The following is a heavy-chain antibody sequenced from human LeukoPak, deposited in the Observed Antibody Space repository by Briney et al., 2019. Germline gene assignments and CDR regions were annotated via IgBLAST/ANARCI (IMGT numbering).Heavy chain of an antibody. D-gene: IGHD6-6*01. CDR2: ISGSGGST. Sequence: GGSLRLSCAASGFTFSSYAMSWARQAPGKGLEWVSAISGSGGSTYYADSVKGRFTISRDNSKNTLYLQMNSLRAEDTAVYYCAKTPGSSIAARRVQNAFDIWGQGTMVTVSS. J-gene: IGHJ3*02. CDR3: AKTPGSSIAARRVQNAFDI. V-gene: IGHV3-23*01. CDR1: GFTFSSYA.